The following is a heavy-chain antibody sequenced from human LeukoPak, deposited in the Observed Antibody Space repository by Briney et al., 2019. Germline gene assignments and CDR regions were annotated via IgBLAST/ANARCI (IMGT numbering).Heavy chain of an antibody. Sequence: ESLKISCKCSGYSFTSYLIGWVRQMPGKGLEWMGIIYPGDSDTRYSPSFQGQVTISADKSISTAYLQWSSLKASDTAMYYCARLPFIVSLDPDYWGQGTLVTVSS. CDR2: IYPGDSDT. CDR1: GYSFTSYL. CDR3: ARLPFIVSLDPDY. J-gene: IGHJ4*02. D-gene: IGHD2-15*01. V-gene: IGHV5-51*01.